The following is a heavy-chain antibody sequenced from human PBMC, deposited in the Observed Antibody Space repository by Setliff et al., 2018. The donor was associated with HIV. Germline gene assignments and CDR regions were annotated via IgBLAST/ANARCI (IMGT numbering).Heavy chain of an antibody. CDR1: GGSISSGDYF. CDR2: IYHSGST. D-gene: IGHD2-2*01. J-gene: IGHJ6*02. V-gene: IGHV4-30-2*01. Sequence: SETLSLTCTVSGGSISSGDYFWNWIRQPPGKGLEWIGYIYHSGSTYYNPSLRSRVTISVDTSKNQFSLKLTSVTAADTAVYYCARGHCSGTNCYGVDYYGMDVWGQGTTVTVSS. CDR3: ARGHCSGTNCYGVDYYGMDV.